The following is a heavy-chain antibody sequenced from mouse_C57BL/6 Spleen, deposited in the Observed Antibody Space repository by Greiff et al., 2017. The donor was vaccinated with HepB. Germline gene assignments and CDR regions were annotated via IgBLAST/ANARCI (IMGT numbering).Heavy chain of an antibody. J-gene: IGHJ1*03. CDR2: IYPGSGNT. Sequence: QVQLKESGAELVRPGASVKLSCKASGYTFTDYYINWVKQRPGQGLEWIARIYPGSGNTYYNEKFKGKATLTAEKSSSTAYMQLSSLTSEDSAVYFCARSYYGSSLKYFDVWGTGTTVTVSS. CDR3: ARSYYGSSLKYFDV. CDR1: GYTFTDYY. V-gene: IGHV1-76*01. D-gene: IGHD1-1*01.